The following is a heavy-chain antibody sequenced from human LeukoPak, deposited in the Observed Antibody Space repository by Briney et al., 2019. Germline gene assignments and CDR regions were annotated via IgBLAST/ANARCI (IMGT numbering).Heavy chain of an antibody. CDR2: TNPDGRDP. CDR3: AGLPDPG. Sequence: GGSLRLSCAASGFTFSHYWMHWVRQAPGKGLLWVSRTNPDGRDPTYADSVKGRFTISRDNAKNTLYLQMNSLRAEDSAVYFCAGLPDPGWGQGTLVTVSS. CDR1: GFTFSHYW. V-gene: IGHV3-74*03. J-gene: IGHJ4*02.